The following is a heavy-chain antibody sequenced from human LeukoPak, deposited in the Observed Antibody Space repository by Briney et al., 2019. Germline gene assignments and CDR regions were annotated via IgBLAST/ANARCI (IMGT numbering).Heavy chain of an antibody. CDR3: ASRGDFWSDYRFDY. Sequence: PSETLSLTCTVSGVSISSISVYWGWIRQPPGKGLEWIGTIYHSGSTYYNPSRKSRVTISVGTSTTRFSLKLSSVTAADTAVYYCASRGDFWSDYRFDYWGQGTLVTVSS. J-gene: IGHJ4*02. CDR1: GVSISSISVY. D-gene: IGHD3-3*01. CDR2: IYHSGST. V-gene: IGHV4-39*01.